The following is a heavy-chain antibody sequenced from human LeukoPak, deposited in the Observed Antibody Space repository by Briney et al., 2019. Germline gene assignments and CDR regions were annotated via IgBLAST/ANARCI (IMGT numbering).Heavy chain of an antibody. V-gene: IGHV3-21*03. Sequence: PGGSLRLSCAASGFTFSSYSMNWVRQAPGKGLEWVSSISSSSSYIYYADSVKGRFTISRDNAKNSLYLQMNSLKTEDTAVYYCARALSSGTYNAEYFQHWGQGTLVTVSS. CDR1: GFTFSSYS. CDR3: ARALSSGTYNAEYFQH. D-gene: IGHD1-26*01. J-gene: IGHJ1*01. CDR2: ISSSSSYI.